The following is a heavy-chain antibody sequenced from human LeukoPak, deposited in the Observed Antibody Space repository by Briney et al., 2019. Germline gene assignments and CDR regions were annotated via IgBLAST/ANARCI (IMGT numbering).Heavy chain of an antibody. J-gene: IGHJ4*02. CDR2: INHSGST. D-gene: IGHD3-22*01. Sequence: PSETLSLTCAVYGGSFSGYYWSWIRQPPGKGLEWIGEINHSGSTNYNPSLKSRVTISVDTSKNQFSLKLSSVTAADTAVYYCARLSMIVFDYWGQGTLVTVSS. CDR3: ARLSMIVFDY. V-gene: IGHV4-34*01. CDR1: GGSFSGYY.